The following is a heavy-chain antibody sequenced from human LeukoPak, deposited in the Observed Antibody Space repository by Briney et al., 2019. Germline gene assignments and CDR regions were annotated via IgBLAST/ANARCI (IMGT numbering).Heavy chain of an antibody. J-gene: IGHJ5*02. CDR1: GFTFSTYA. Sequence: GGSLRLSCAASGFTFSTYAMNWVRQAPGKGLEWVSYISGDSNTIHYADSVKGRFTVSRDNARNSLYLQMNSLRAEDTAVFYCARGRLVGTAAGSFDPWGQGTLVTVSS. CDR3: ARGRLVGTAAGSFDP. D-gene: IGHD6-25*01. V-gene: IGHV3-48*04. CDR2: ISGDSNTI.